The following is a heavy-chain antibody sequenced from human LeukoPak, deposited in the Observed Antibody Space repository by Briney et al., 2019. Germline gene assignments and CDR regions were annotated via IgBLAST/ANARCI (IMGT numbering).Heavy chain of an antibody. CDR1: GGSISSYY. CDR2: IYYSGST. Sequence: PSETLSLTCTVSGGSISSYYWSWIRQPPGKGLEWIGYIYYSGSTNYNPSLKSRVTISVDTSKNQFSLKLSSVTAADTAVYYCARKSSEQQLVPYYFDYWGQGTLVTVSS. V-gene: IGHV4-59*12. CDR3: ARKSSEQQLVPYYFDY. D-gene: IGHD6-13*01. J-gene: IGHJ4*02.